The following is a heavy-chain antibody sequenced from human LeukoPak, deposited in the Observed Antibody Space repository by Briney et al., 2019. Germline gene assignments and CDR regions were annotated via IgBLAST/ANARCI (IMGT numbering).Heavy chain of an antibody. CDR3: ARVIAAAGTCFDY. V-gene: IGHV3-21*01. CDR2: ISSSSSYI. D-gene: IGHD6-13*01. J-gene: IGHJ4*02. Sequence: PGGSLRLSCAASGFTFSSYGMSWVRQAPGKGLEWVSAISSSSSYIYHADSVKGRFTISRDNAKNSLYLQMNSLRAEDTAVYYCARVIAAAGTCFDYWGQGTLVTVSS. CDR1: GFTFSSYG.